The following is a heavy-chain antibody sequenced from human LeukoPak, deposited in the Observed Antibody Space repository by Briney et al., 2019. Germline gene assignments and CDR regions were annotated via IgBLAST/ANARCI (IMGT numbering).Heavy chain of an antibody. CDR3: ARVGGGYYYDSSGYLDY. CDR1: GLTFSSYS. Sequence: GGSLRLSCAASGLTFSSYSMNWVGQAPGRGVEWVSSISSSSSYIYYADSVKGRFTISRDNAKNSLYLQMNSLRAEDTAVYYCARVGGGYYYDSSGYLDYWGQGTLVTVSS. D-gene: IGHD3-22*01. J-gene: IGHJ4*02. V-gene: IGHV3-21*01. CDR2: ISSSSSYI.